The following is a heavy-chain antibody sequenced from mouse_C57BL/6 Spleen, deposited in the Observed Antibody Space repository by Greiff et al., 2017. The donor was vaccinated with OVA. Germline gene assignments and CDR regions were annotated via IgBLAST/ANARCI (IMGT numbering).Heavy chain of an antibody. CDR2: IDPETGGT. CDR1: GYTFTDYE. V-gene: IGHV1-15*01. CDR3: TRNQLLDYFDY. J-gene: IGHJ2*01. Sequence: VQRVESGAELVRPGASVTLSCKASGYTFTDYEMHWVKQTPVHGLEWIGAIDPETGGTAYNQKFKGKAILTADKSSSTAYMELRSLTSEDSAVYYCTRNQLLDYFDYWGQGTTLTVSS.